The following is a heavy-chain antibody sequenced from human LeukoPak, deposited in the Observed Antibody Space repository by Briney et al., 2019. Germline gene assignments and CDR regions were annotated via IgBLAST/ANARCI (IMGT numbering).Heavy chain of an antibody. Sequence: GGSLRLSCAASGFTFSSYAMHWVRQAPGKGLEWVAVISYDGSNKYYADSVKGRFTISRDNSKNTLYLQMNSLRAEDTAVYYCASPGGSYSSSWYYFDYWGQGTLVTVSS. CDR2: ISYDGSNK. CDR3: ASPGGSYSSSWYYFDY. D-gene: IGHD6-13*01. CDR1: GFTFSSYA. V-gene: IGHV3-30*04. J-gene: IGHJ4*02.